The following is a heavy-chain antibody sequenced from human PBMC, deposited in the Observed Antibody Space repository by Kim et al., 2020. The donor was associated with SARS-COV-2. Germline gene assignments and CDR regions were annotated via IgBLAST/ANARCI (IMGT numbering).Heavy chain of an antibody. Sequence: SGPTLVKPTPTLTLTCTFSGFSLSTSGVGVGWIRQPPGKALEWLALIYWDDDKRYSPSLKSRLTITKDTSKNQVVLTMTNMDPVDTATYYCARLFLLWFGELYDYWGQGTLVTVSS. V-gene: IGHV2-5*02. D-gene: IGHD3-10*01. CDR1: GFSLSTSGVG. CDR2: IYWDDDK. CDR3: ARLFLLWFGELYDY. J-gene: IGHJ4*02.